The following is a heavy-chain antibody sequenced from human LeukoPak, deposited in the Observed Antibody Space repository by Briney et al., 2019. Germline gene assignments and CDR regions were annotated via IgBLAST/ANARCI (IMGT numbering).Heavy chain of an antibody. D-gene: IGHD2-15*01. V-gene: IGHV3-30*02. CDR2: IRYDGSNK. Sequence: PGGSLRLSCAASGFTFSSYGMHWVRQAPGKGLEWVAFIRYDGSNKNYADSVKGRFTISRDNSKNTLYLQMNSLRAEDTAVYYCAKLEDIVVVVAATGSGHAFDIWGQGTMVTVSS. CDR1: GFTFSSYG. J-gene: IGHJ3*02. CDR3: AKLEDIVVVVAATGSGHAFDI.